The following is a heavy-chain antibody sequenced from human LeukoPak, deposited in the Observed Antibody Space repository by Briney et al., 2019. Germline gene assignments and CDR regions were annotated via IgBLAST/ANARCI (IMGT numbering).Heavy chain of an antibody. CDR2: TNSDETTT. J-gene: IGHJ4*02. CDR1: GFTFSSYW. D-gene: IGHD2-21*02. V-gene: IGHV3-74*01. CDR3: AGVEVGGDYSKFDY. Sequence: PGGSLRLSCTASGFTFSSYWMHWVRQAPGKGLVWVSRTNSDETTTNYADSVKGRFTISRDNAKNTLYLQMNSLRAEDTALYYCAGVEVGGDYSKFDYWGQGTLVTVSS.